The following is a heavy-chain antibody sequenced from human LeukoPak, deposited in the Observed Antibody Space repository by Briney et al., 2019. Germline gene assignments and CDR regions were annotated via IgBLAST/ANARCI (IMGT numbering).Heavy chain of an antibody. V-gene: IGHV3-23*01. CDR3: ASLALKYYYYDSSGRWY. Sequence: GGSLRLSCAASGFTFSSYAMSWVRQAPGKGLEWVSAISGSGGSTYSADSVKGRFTISRDNSKKTLYLQMNSLRAEDTAVYYCASLALKYYYYDSSGRWYWGQGTLVTVSS. J-gene: IGHJ4*02. D-gene: IGHD3-22*01. CDR1: GFTFSSYA. CDR2: ISGSGGST.